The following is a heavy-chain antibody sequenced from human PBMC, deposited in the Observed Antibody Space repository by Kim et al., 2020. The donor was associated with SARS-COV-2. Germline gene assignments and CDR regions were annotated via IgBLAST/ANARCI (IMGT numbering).Heavy chain of an antibody. J-gene: IGHJ6*02. D-gene: IGHD3-10*01. CDR3: ARDNLVLWFGESYYYYGMDV. Sequence: SETLSLTCTVSGGSISSYYWSWIRQPPGKGLEWIGYIYYSGSTNYNPSLKSRVTISVDTSKNQFSLKLSSVTAADTAVYYCARDNLVLWFGESYYYYGMDVWGQGTTVTVSS. V-gene: IGHV4-59*01. CDR1: GGSISSYY. CDR2: IYYSGST.